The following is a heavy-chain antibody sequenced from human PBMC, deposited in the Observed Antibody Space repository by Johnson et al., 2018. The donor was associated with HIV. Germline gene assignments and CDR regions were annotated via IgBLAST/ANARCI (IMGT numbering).Heavy chain of an antibody. D-gene: IGHD1-26*01. V-gene: IGHV3-23*04. J-gene: IGHJ3*02. CDR2: ISNSGDNT. CDR3: AKVFGELPDAFDI. CDR1: GFTFDDYA. Sequence: MQLVESGGGLVKPGGSLRLSCAASGFTFDDYAMHWVRQAPGKGLEWVSTISNSGDNTYYADSVKGRFTISRDNSKKNLYLQMNSLRAEDTAVYYCAKVFGELPDAFDIWGQGTMVTVSS.